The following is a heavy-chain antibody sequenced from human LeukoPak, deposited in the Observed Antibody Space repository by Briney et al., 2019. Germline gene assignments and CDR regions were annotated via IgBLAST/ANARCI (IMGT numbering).Heavy chain of an antibody. J-gene: IGHJ4*02. CDR2: IYYSGST. Sequence: SPSETLSLTCTVSGCSISSSSYYWGWIRQPPGKGLEWIGSIYYSGSTYYNPSLKSRVTISIDTSKNQFSLRLSSVTAPDTAVYYCARRSGGAFDYWGQGTLVTVSS. CDR1: GCSISSSSYY. CDR3: ARRSGGAFDY. D-gene: IGHD2-15*01. V-gene: IGHV4-39*01.